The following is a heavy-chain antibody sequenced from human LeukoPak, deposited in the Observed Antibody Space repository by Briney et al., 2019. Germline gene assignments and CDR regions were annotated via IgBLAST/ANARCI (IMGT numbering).Heavy chain of an antibody. CDR1: GFTFSSYG. Sequence: GRSLRLSCAASGFTFSSYGMHWARQAPGKGLEWVAVIWYDGSNKYYADSVKGRFTISRDNSKNTLYLQMNSLRAEDTAVYYCAREGYYNVYYYYGMDVWGQGTTVTVSS. V-gene: IGHV3-33*01. CDR3: AREGYYNVYYYYGMDV. D-gene: IGHD3-9*01. CDR2: IWYDGSNK. J-gene: IGHJ6*02.